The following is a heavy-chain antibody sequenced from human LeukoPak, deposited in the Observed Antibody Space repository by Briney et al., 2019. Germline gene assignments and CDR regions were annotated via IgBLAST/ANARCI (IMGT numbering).Heavy chain of an antibody. CDR1: GYSFTTYW. D-gene: IGHD6-13*01. Sequence: GESLNISCKGSGYSFTTYWISWVRQMPGKGLEWMGRIDPSDSYTNYSPSFQGHVTISADKSFSTAYLQWTSLKASDTDMYYCARHARAYGSSCDYWGQGTLVTVSS. V-gene: IGHV5-10-1*01. CDR3: ARHARAYGSSCDY. J-gene: IGHJ4*02. CDR2: IDPSDSYT.